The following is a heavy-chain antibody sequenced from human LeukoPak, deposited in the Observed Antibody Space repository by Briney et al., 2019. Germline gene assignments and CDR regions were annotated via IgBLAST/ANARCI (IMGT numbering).Heavy chain of an antibody. V-gene: IGHV4-38-2*02. CDR3: ARAPRQIPAAIGS. Sequence: SETLSLTCTVSGYSISSGYYWGWIRQPPGKGLEWIGSIYYSGSTYYNPSLKSRVTISVDTSKNQFSLKLSSVTAADTAVYYCARAPRQIPAAIGSWGQGTLVTVSS. D-gene: IGHD2-2*01. CDR2: IYYSGST. J-gene: IGHJ4*02. CDR1: GYSISSGYY.